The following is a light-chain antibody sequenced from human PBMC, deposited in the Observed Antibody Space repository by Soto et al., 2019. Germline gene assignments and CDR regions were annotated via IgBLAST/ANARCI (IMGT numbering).Light chain of an antibody. J-gene: IGKJ5*01. CDR3: QQYGSSST. CDR2: GAS. V-gene: IGKV3-20*01. Sequence: EIVLTQSPGTLSLSPGERATLSCRASQSVSSSYLAWYQQKPGQAPRLLIYGASSRPTGIPDRFSGSGSGTDFTLTIGRLEPEDFAVYYCQQYGSSSTFGQGTRLEI. CDR1: QSVSSSY.